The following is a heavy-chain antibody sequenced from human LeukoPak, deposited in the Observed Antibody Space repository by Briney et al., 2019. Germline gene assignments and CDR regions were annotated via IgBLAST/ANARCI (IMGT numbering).Heavy chain of an antibody. CDR1: GFTFDYYG. CDR2: IRYDGNDK. V-gene: IGHV3-30*02. CDR3: AKGGFSGSYGSDY. J-gene: IGHJ4*02. D-gene: IGHD1-26*01. Sequence: GGSLRLSCAASGFTFDYYGFHWVRQAPGKGLEWVAFIRYDGNDKYYAKSVKGRFTISRDNSKNTLFLQMNSLRTEDTAVYYCAKGGFSGSYGSDYWGQGTLVTVSS.